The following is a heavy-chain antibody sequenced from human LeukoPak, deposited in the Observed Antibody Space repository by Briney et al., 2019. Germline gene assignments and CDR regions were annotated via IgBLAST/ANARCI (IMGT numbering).Heavy chain of an antibody. J-gene: IGHJ5*02. Sequence: GASVKVSCEASGGTFSSYAISWVRQAPGQGLGWMGGIIPIFGTANYAQKFQGRVTITADESTSTAYMELSSLRSEDTAVYYCARSSAAAGNWFDPWGQGTLVTVSS. CDR3: ARSSAAAGNWFDP. CDR2: IIPIFGTA. V-gene: IGHV1-69*13. CDR1: GGTFSSYA. D-gene: IGHD6-13*01.